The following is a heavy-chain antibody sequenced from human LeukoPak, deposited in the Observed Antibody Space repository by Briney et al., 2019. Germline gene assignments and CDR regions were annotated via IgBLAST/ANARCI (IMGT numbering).Heavy chain of an antibody. V-gene: IGHV3-30-3*01. CDR1: GFTFSYYA. Sequence: PGGSLRLSCAASGFTFSYYAMHWVRQAPGKGLEWVAVISYDGSNKYYADSVKGRFTISRDNSKNSLYLQMNSLRTEDTALYYCAKADSGYDFDYWGQGTLVAVSS. J-gene: IGHJ4*02. CDR2: ISYDGSNK. D-gene: IGHD5-12*01. CDR3: AKADSGYDFDY.